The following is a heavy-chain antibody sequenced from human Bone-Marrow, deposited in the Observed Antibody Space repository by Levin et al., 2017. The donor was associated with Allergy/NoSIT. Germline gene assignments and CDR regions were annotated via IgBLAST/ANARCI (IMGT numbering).Heavy chain of an antibody. CDR3: ARDPNYCTIITCYRDY. CDR2: IDATSSYI. Sequence: GESLKISCAASGFAFSSYNMNWVRQAPGKGLEWVSSIDATSSYIYYADSMKGRFTISRDNAKNSLYLQMNSLRAEDTAVYYCARDPNYCTIITCYRDYWGQGTLVTVSS. D-gene: IGHD2-8*01. V-gene: IGHV3-21*01. J-gene: IGHJ4*02. CDR1: GFAFSSYN.